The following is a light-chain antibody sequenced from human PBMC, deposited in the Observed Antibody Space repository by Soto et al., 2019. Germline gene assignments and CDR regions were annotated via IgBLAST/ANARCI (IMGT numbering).Light chain of an antibody. CDR3: QEYGSSQWT. J-gene: IGKJ1*01. CDR1: QSVTSSL. CDR2: GAS. Sequence: EIVLTQSPATLSLSPGERATLSCRASQSVTSSLLAWHQQKPGQAPRLLVHGASNRATGVPDRVSGSGSGTNFTLTSSRLEPEDFAEYYCQEYGSSQWTFGQGTKVEIK. V-gene: IGKV3-20*01.